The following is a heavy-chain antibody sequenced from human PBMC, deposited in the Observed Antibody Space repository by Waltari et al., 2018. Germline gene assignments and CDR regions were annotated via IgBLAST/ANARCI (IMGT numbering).Heavy chain of an antibody. D-gene: IGHD7-27*01. Sequence: EVQLVESGGGLVQTGESLGRYGAASGFSYSNYWMMWVRQAPGKGLEWVANIKYDGSESYYVDSVKGRFTISRDNAKNSLFLQMNSLRADDTGVYFCARNGNWDFDYWGQGTLVTVSS. CDR2: IKYDGSES. V-gene: IGHV3-7*01. CDR3: ARNGNWDFDY. J-gene: IGHJ4*02. CDR1: GFSYSNYW.